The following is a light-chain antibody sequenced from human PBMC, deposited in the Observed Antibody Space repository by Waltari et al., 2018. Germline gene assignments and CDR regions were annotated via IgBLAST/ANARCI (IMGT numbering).Light chain of an antibody. CDR3: QQYFSTPWT. CDR2: DAY. CDR1: QSVSVY. Sequence: EIVLTQSPATLSLSPGERATLSCRASQSVSVYLDWYQQRPGQAPRLLIFDAYKRATGIPERFSGSGSGTEFTLTISSLQAEDVAVYYCQQYFSTPWTFGQGTKVEIK. J-gene: IGKJ1*01. V-gene: IGKV3-11*01.